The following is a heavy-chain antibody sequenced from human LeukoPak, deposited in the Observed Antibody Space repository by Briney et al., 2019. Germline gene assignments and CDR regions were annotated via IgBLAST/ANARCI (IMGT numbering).Heavy chain of an antibody. J-gene: IGHJ4*02. Sequence: GGSLRLSCAASGFTFSSYSMNWVRQAPGKGLEWISYISSSGSTINYADSVKGRFTISRDNAKNTLYLQMNSLRAEDTAVYYCARTSSGWYVLDYWGQGTLVTVSS. D-gene: IGHD6-19*01. CDR1: GFTFSSYS. CDR3: ARTSSGWYVLDY. CDR2: ISSSGSTI. V-gene: IGHV3-48*04.